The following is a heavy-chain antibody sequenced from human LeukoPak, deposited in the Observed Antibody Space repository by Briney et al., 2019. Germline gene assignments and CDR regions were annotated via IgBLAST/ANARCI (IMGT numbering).Heavy chain of an antibody. J-gene: IGHJ4*02. CDR2: IYPGDSDT. Sequence: GESLKISCKGSGYSYTSYWIGWVHQMPGKGLEWMGIIYPGDSDTRYSPSFQGQVTITADKSINTAYLQWSSLKASDTAMYYCARLTLGGSYYTFDYWGQGSLVTVSS. V-gene: IGHV5-51*07. CDR1: GYSYTSYW. D-gene: IGHD1-26*01. CDR3: ARLTLGGSYYTFDY.